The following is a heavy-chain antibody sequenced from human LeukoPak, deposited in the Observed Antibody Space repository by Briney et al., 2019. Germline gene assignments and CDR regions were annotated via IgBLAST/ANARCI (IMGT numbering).Heavy chain of an antibody. D-gene: IGHD6-13*01. CDR3: ARGVAGGSWYWLDP. CDR2: IIPIFGTA. Sequence: SVKVSCKASGGTFSSYAISWVRQAPGQGLEWMGGIIPIFGTANYAQKFQGRVTITADESTSTAYVELSSLRSEDTAVYYCARGVAGGSWYWLDPWGQGTLVTVSS. CDR1: GGTFSSYA. V-gene: IGHV1-69*13. J-gene: IGHJ5*02.